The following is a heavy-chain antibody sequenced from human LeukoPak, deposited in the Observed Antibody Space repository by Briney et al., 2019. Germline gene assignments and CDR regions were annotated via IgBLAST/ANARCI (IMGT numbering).Heavy chain of an antibody. D-gene: IGHD5-12*01. CDR2: INASGST. J-gene: IGHJ5*02. CDR3: ARGMAAAYDYNWFDP. Sequence: PSETLSLTCSVSGGSISSDYWSLIRQPAEKGLEWIGRINASGSTRYNPSLKSRVTMSADTSKNQFTLKMNSVTAADTAVYFCARGMAAAYDYNWFDPWGQGTLVTVSS. V-gene: IGHV4-4*07. CDR1: GGSISSDY.